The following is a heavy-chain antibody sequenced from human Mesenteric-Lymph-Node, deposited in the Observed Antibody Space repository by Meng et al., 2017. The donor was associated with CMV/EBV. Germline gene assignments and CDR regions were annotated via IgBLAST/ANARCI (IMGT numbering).Heavy chain of an antibody. V-gene: IGHV4-59*01. CDR1: GGSITSYY. Sequence: SETLSLTCTVSGGSITSYYWTWIRQPPGKGLEWIGYIYYTGSTNYNPSLKSRVTISLDTSMNQFSLKLTSVTSADTAVYYCARDPNTEVGFDPWGQGTLVTVSS. J-gene: IGHJ5*02. CDR2: IYYTGST. D-gene: IGHD2-15*01. CDR3: ARDPNTEVGFDP.